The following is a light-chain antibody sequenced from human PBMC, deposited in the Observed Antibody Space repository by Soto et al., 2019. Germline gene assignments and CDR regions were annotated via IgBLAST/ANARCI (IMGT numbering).Light chain of an antibody. J-gene: IGLJ3*02. Sequence: QSALTQSPSASASLGASVKLTCTLSSGHSSYAIAWHQQQPEKGPRYLMKLNSDGSHSKGDGIPDRFSGSSSGAERYLTISSLQSEDEADYYCQTWGTGPWVFGGGTQLTVL. CDR2: LNSDGSH. V-gene: IGLV4-69*01. CDR3: QTWGTGPWV. CDR1: SGHSSYA.